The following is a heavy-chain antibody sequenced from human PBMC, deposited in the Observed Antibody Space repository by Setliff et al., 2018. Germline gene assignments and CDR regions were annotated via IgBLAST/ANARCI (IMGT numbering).Heavy chain of an antibody. CDR2: IWHDGGNK. D-gene: IGHD2-15*01. J-gene: IGHJ4*02. Sequence: PGGSLRLSCAASGFTFSNYRMHWVRQAPGKGLEWVAVIWHDGGNKYHADSVTGRFTISRDNSKNTLYPQMNSLRPEDTAVYYCARTCSGSGCYAGLESWGQGTPVTVSS. CDR1: GFTFSNYR. V-gene: IGHV3-33*08. CDR3: ARTCSGSGCYAGLES.